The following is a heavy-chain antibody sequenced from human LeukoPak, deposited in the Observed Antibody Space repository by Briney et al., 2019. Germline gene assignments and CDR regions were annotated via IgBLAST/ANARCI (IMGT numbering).Heavy chain of an antibody. V-gene: IGHV4-59*01. D-gene: IGHD1-1*01. CDR1: GASIRTYY. CDR2: LYSRGSP. J-gene: IGHJ3*02. Sequence: SETLSLTCTVSGASIRTYYWSWIRQSPGKGLEWIGYLYSRGSPNYNPSLKRRVTISVDTSKNLFSLTLTSVTAADTAVYYCARLQPNSGEWAFDIWGQGTMVTVSS. CDR3: ARLQPNSGEWAFDI.